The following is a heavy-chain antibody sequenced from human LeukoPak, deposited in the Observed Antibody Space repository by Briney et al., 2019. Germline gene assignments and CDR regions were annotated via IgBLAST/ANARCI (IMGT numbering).Heavy chain of an antibody. V-gene: IGHV1-18*01. D-gene: IGHD5-18*01. CDR1: GYTFSIYS. Sequence: GASVKVSCKASGYTFSIYSIAWVRQAPGQGLEWMGWISAYNGNTNYAQKFQGRVTMTTGTSTSTAYMELRSLRSDDTAVYYCARAGYSYGYLGYFDYWGQGTLVTVSS. CDR2: ISAYNGNT. J-gene: IGHJ4*02. CDR3: ARAGYSYGYLGYFDY.